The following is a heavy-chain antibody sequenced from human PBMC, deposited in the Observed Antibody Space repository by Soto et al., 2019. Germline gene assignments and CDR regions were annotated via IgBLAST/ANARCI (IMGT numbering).Heavy chain of an antibody. Sequence: QLQLQESGPGLVKPSETLSLTCTVSGGSISSSSYYWGWIRQPPGKGLEWIGSIYYRGNTYYNPSLNRRVTISVDTSRNQFSRKLSSVTAADTAVYYCAREGGGYCSGGRCQVDYWGQGTLVTVSS. CDR2: IYYRGNT. J-gene: IGHJ4*02. D-gene: IGHD2-15*01. CDR3: AREGGGYCSGGRCQVDY. V-gene: IGHV4-39*02. CDR1: GGSISSSSYY.